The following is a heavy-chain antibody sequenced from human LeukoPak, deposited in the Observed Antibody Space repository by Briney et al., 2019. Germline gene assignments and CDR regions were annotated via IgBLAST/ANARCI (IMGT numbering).Heavy chain of an antibody. CDR3: ARDYGDRFYDSSGYYKYYYMEA. D-gene: IGHD3-22*01. V-gene: IGHV1-18*01. CDR2: ISAYNGNT. J-gene: IGHJ6*03. CDR1: GYTFTSYG. Sequence: GASVKVSCKASGYTFTSYGISWVRQAPAQGLEGMRWISAYNGNTNYAQKLQGRATITTDTSTGTAYIELRSLRSDDTDLYYCARDYGDRFYDSSGYYKYYYMEACGKGTTVTVSS.